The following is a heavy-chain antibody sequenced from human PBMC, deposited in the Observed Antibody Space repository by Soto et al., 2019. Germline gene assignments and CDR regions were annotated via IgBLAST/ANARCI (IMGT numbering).Heavy chain of an antibody. CDR2: IDWDDDK. J-gene: IGHJ4*02. V-gene: IGHV2-70*04. CDR3: ARIMTHSPLGDY. CDR1: GFSLSTSGMR. D-gene: IGHD5-18*01. Sequence: SGPTLVNPTQTLTLTCTFSGFSLSTSGMRVSWIRQPPGKALEWLARIDWDDDKFYSTSLKTRLTISKDTSKNPVVLTMTNMDPVDTATYYCARIMTHSPLGDYWGQGTLVTVSS.